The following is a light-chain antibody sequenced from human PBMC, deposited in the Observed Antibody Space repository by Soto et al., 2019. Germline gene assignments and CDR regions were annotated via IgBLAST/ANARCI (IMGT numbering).Light chain of an antibody. J-gene: IGKJ3*01. CDR2: DAS. Sequence: EFVLTQSPAILSLSPGEGATLSCRASQSVGNYLAWYQQKPCQAPRLLSYDASNRATGIPARFSGSGYGTDCTLPISSLEPEDFAVYYCHQRRNWLFSFGPGTKVDMK. V-gene: IGKV3-11*01. CDR3: HQRRNWLFS. CDR1: QSVGNY.